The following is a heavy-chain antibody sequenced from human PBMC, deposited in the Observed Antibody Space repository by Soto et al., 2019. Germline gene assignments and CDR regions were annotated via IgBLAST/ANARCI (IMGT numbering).Heavy chain of an antibody. Sequence: QVQLQESGPGLVKPSQTLSLTCTVSGGSISSGGYYWSWIRQHPGKGLEWIGYIYYSGSTYYNPSLKSRVTISVDTSKNQFSLKLSSVTAADTAVYDCARVCGGDCHHGMDVWGQGTTVTVSS. CDR2: IYYSGST. D-gene: IGHD2-21*02. J-gene: IGHJ6*02. CDR1: GGSISSGGYY. CDR3: ARVCGGDCHHGMDV. V-gene: IGHV4-31*03.